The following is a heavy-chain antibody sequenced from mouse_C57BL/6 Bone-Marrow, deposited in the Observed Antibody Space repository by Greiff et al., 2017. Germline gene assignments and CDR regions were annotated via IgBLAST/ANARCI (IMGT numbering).Heavy chain of an antibody. CDR1: GFTFSDYG. D-gene: IGHD2-3*01. CDR3: ARGRWLLLYYFDY. CDR2: ISSGSSTI. V-gene: IGHV5-17*01. Sequence: EVQRVESGGGLVKPGGSLKLSCAASGFTFSDYGMHWVRQAPEKGLEWVAYISSGSSTIYYADTVKGRFTISRDNAKNTLFLQMTSLRSEDTAMYYCARGRWLLLYYFDYWGQGTTLTVSS. J-gene: IGHJ2*01.